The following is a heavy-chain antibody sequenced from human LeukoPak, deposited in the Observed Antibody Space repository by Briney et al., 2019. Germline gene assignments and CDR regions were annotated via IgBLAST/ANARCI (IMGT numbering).Heavy chain of an antibody. Sequence: GGSLRLSCAASGFTVSSNYMSWVRQAPGKGLEWVSVIYSGGSTYYADSVKGRFTISRDNSKNTLYLQMNSLRAEDTAVYYCARAPPHCSGGSCYDYWGQGTLVTVSS. CDR1: GFTVSSNY. CDR2: IYSGGST. CDR3: ARAPPHCSGGSCYDY. V-gene: IGHV3-66*02. D-gene: IGHD2-15*01. J-gene: IGHJ4*02.